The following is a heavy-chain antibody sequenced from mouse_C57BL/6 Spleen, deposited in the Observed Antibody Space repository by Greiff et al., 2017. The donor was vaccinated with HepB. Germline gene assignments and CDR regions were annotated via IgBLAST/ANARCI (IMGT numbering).Heavy chain of an antibody. CDR3: ARRRVLRSYAMDY. CDR2: INPYNGGT. CDR1: GYTFTDYY. Sequence: VQLKQSGPVLVKPGASVKMSCKASGYTFTDYYMNWVKQSHGKSLEWIGVINPYNGGTSYNQKFKGKATLTVDKSSSTAYMELNSLTSEDSAVYYCARRRVLRSYAMDYWGQGTSVTVSS. V-gene: IGHV1-19*01. J-gene: IGHJ4*01. D-gene: IGHD1-1*01.